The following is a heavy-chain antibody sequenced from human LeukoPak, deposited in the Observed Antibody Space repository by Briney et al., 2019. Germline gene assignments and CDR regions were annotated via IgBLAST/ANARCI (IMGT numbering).Heavy chain of an antibody. CDR2: ISSDGDNT. J-gene: IGHJ5*02. CDR1: GFIFSNYG. Sequence: PGGSLRLSCSAPGFIFSNYGMYWVRQAPGKGLEFVSAISSDGDNTFYADSVKGRFTISRDNSKNTLYLQTSSLRGEDTALYYCTRDSGTYNWFDPWGQGTLVTVSS. CDR3: TRDSGTYNWFDP. V-gene: IGHV3-64D*06. D-gene: IGHD1-26*01.